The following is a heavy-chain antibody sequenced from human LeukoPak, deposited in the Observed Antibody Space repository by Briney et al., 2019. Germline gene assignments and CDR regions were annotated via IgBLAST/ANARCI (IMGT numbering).Heavy chain of an antibody. D-gene: IGHD6-19*01. CDR2: SYHGGST. J-gene: IGHJ4*02. CDR1: GYSISTGYY. V-gene: IGHV4-38-2*02. CDR3: ARGGQWLVRHFDY. Sequence: PSETLSLTCTVSGYSISTGYYWDWIRQPPGQGLEWIGTSYHGGSTYYNPSLKSRVTISVDTSKNQFSLKLSSVTAADTAVYYCARGGQWLVRHFDYWGQGTLVTVSS.